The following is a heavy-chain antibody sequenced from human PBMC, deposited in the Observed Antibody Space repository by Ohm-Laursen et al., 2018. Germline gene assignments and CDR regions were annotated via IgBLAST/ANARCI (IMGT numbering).Heavy chain of an antibody. CDR1: GFTFDDYA. CDR2: ISWNSGSI. J-gene: IGHJ4*02. V-gene: IGHV3-9*01. D-gene: IGHD5-12*01. CDR3: ASTEPYSKSFDY. Sequence: SLRLSCAASGFTFDDYAMHWVRQAPGKGLEWVSGISWNSGSIGYADSVKGRFTISRDNAKNSLYLQMNSLRAEDTAVYYCASTEPYSKSFDYWGQGTLVTVSS.